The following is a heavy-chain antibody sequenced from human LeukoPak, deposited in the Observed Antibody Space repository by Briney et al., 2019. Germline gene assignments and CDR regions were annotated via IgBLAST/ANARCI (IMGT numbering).Heavy chain of an antibody. J-gene: IGHJ4*02. CDR3: ARGETSSYDY. CDR1: GFTFSDYG. Sequence: PGGSLRLSCVASGFTFSDYGMSWVRQAPGKGLEWVSVIYSGGNTYYADSVKGRFTISRDNSKNTVYLQMNSLRAEDTAVYYCARGETSSYDYWGQGTLVTVSS. V-gene: IGHV3-53*01. CDR2: IYSGGNT. D-gene: IGHD2-2*01.